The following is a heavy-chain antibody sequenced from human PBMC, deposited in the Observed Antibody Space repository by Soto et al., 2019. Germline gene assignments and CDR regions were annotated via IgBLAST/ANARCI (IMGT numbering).Heavy chain of an antibody. CDR2: ITDTGGDA. V-gene: IGHV3-23*01. CDR3: ARGSTDSYPGSRIFDF. J-gene: IGHJ4*02. Sequence: GGSLSLACVASGLTFGSRAMSWVRQAPGEGLQWVSTITDTGGDAKYADSVRGRFVISRDNSKKTLYLQMTSLTAEDSAMYFCARGSTDSYPGSRIFDFWGRGTLVTVSS. D-gene: IGHD3-10*01. CDR1: GLTFGSRA.